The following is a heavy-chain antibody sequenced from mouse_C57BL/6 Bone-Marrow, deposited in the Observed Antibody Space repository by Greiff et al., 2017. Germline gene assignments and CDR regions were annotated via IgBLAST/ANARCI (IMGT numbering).Heavy chain of an antibody. D-gene: IGHD2-3*01. V-gene: IGHV1-54*01. J-gene: IGHJ4*01. CDR3: AREVYDGYSYYAMDY. Sequence: QVQLQQSGAELVRPGTSVKVSCKASGYAFTNYLIEWVKQRPGQGLEWIGVINPGSGGTNYNEKFKGKATLTADKSSSTAYMQLSSLTSEDSAVYFCAREVYDGYSYYAMDYWGQGTSVTVSS. CDR1: GYAFTNYL. CDR2: INPGSGGT.